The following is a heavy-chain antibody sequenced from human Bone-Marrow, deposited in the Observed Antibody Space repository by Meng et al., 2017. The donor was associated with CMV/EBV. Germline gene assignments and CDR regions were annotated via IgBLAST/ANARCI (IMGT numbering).Heavy chain of an antibody. V-gene: IGHV4-61*01. CDR1: GGSVSSGSYY. J-gene: IGHJ3*02. CDR3: ASAPPDAFDI. CDR2: IYYSGST. Sequence: SETLSLTCTVSGGSVSSGSYYWSWIRQPPGKGLEWIGYIYYSGSTNYNPSLKSRVTISVDTSKNQFSLKLSSVTAADTAVYYCASAPPDAFDIWGQGTMVTVSS.